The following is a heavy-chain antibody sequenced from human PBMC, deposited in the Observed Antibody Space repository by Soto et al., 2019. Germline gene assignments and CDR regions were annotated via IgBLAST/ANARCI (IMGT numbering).Heavy chain of an antibody. V-gene: IGHV1-2*02. CDR3: ARGMGELRFLEWLNWFDP. CDR2: INPNSGGT. D-gene: IGHD3-3*01. Sequence: ASVKVSCKASGCTFTGYYMHWVRQAPGQGLEWMGWINPNSGGTNYAQKFQGRVTMTRDTSISTAYMELSRLRSGDTAVYYCARGMGELRFLEWLNWFDPWGQGTLVTVSS. CDR1: GCTFTGYY. J-gene: IGHJ5*02.